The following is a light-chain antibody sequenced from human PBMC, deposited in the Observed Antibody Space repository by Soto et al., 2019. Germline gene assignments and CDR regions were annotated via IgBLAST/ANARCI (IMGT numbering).Light chain of an antibody. J-gene: IGKJ4*01. V-gene: IGKV1-39*01. CDR1: QSISSY. CDR3: QQSYSTPPLT. CDR2: AAS. Sequence: DIQMTQSPSSLSASVGDRVTITCRASQSISSYLNWYQQKPGKAPKLLIYAASSLQSGVPSRFSGSASGTDFTLTISRLQPEDFATYYCQQSYSTPPLTFGGGTKVEIK.